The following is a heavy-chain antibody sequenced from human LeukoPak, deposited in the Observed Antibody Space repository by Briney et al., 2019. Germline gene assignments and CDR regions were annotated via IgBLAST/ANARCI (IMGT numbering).Heavy chain of an antibody. CDR3: ARDRSSSTSFERYYYYGMDA. CDR1: GFAFSSYS. J-gene: IGHJ6*02. CDR2: ISSSRSFI. D-gene: IGHD2-2*01. V-gene: IGHV3-21*01. Sequence: GGSLRLSCAASGFAFSSYSMNWVRQAPGKGLEWVSFISSSRSFIYYADSVKGRFTISRDNAKNSLSLQMNSLRAEDTAVYYCARDRSSSTSFERYYYYGMDAWGQGTTVTVSS.